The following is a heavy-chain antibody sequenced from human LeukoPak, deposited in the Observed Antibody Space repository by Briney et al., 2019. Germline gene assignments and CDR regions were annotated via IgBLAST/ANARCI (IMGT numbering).Heavy chain of an antibody. Sequence: ASVKVSCKASGYTFTSYDINWVRQATGQGLEWMGWMNPNSGNTGYAQKFQGRVTMTRDTSTSTVYMELSSLRSEDTAVYYCARDGGGVVVITFDYWGQGALVTVSS. V-gene: IGHV1-8*01. J-gene: IGHJ4*02. CDR3: ARDGGGVVVITFDY. CDR1: GYTFTSYD. CDR2: MNPNSGNT. D-gene: IGHD3-22*01.